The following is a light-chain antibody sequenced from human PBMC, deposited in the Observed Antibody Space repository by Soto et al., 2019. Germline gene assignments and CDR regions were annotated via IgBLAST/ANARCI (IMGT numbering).Light chain of an antibody. CDR3: QSYDDSLSGWV. J-gene: IGLJ3*02. CDR1: SSNIGAGHA. V-gene: IGLV1-40*01. CDR2: GNS. Sequence: QSVLTQPPSVSGAPGQRVTITCTGSSSNIGAGHALHWYQHLPGAAPKLLMYGNSDRPSGVPDRFSGSKSGTSASLAITGLQPEDEADYYCQSYDDSLSGWVFGGGTKLTVL.